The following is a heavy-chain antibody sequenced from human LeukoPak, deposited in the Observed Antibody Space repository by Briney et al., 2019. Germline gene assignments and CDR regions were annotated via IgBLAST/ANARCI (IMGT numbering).Heavy chain of an antibody. D-gene: IGHD6-19*01. V-gene: IGHV4-4*07. CDR3: ARDRRGYSSGWYETSEYYFDY. CDR2: IYTSGST. CDR1: GGSFSGYY. J-gene: IGHJ4*02. Sequence: PSETLSLTCAVYGGSFSGYYWSWIRQPAGKGLEWIGRIYTSGSTNYNPSLKSRVTMSVDTSKNQFSLKLSSVTAADTAVYYCARDRRGYSSGWYETSEYYFDYWGQGTLVTVSS.